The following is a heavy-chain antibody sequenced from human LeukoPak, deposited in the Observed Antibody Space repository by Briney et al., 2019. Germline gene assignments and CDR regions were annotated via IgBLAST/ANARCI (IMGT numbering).Heavy chain of an antibody. V-gene: IGHV3-74*01. D-gene: IGHD2-15*01. Sequence: GGSLRLSCAASGFTFRSYWMSWVRQAPGKGLVWVSRIQTDGSITNYADSVKGRFTISRDKSKNTLSLQMNGLRVEDTAVYYCAKVMPPGRIRFYSYYMDVWGKGTTVTVS. CDR3: AKVMPPGRIRFYSYYMDV. CDR1: GFTFRSYW. CDR2: IQTDGSIT. J-gene: IGHJ6*03.